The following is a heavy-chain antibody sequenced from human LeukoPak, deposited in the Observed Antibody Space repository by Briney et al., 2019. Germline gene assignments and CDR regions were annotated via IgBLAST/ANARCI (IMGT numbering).Heavy chain of an antibody. CDR2: ISGRSSYI. CDR3: ARFSPNDYFDY. D-gene: IGHD3-3*02. Sequence: PGGSLRPSCAASGFTFSSYNMNWVRQTPGKGLEWVSSISGRSSYIYYADSVKGRFTISRDNAKNSLYLQMNSLRAEDTAVYFSARFSPNDYFDYWGQGTLVTVSS. J-gene: IGHJ4*02. V-gene: IGHV3-21*01. CDR1: GFTFSSYN.